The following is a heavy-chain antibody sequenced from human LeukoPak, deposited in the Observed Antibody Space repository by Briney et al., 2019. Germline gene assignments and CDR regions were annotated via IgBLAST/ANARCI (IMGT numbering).Heavy chain of an antibody. D-gene: IGHD6-13*01. CDR3: ARHGAWYSSSWSFDC. J-gene: IGHJ4*02. V-gene: IGHV4-39*01. CDR2: IYYSGST. CDR1: GGSISSSSYY. Sequence: SETLSLTCTVSGGSISSSSYYWGWIRQPPGKGLEWIGSIYYSGSTYYNPSLKSRVTISVDTSKNQFSLKLSSVTAADTAVYYCARHGAWYSSSWSFDCWGQGTLVTVSS.